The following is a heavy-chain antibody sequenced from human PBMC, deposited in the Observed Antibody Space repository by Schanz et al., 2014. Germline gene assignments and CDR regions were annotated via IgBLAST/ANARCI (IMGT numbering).Heavy chain of an antibody. CDR2: INAHTGNT. D-gene: IGHD3-10*01. V-gene: IGHV1-18*01. Sequence: QLMQSGSEVRKPGASVKVSCKASGYIFGSHGMTWVRQAPGQGPELMGWINAHTGNTQDAQKFQGKVNVTRDTGTATVHVDLTRLRTGDTAIYYYARVRVATYHYNSPGAFDIWGQGTRVTVSS. CDR1: GYIFGSHG. J-gene: IGHJ3*02. CDR3: ARVRVATYHYNSPGAFDI.